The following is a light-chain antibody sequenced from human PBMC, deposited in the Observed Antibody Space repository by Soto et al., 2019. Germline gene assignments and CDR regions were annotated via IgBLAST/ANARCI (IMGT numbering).Light chain of an antibody. V-gene: IGLV2-14*01. J-gene: IGLJ1*01. CDR2: DVS. CDR3: SSYTSSSTRV. Sequence: QSALTQPASVSGSPGQSITSSCTGTSSDVGGYNYVSWYQQHPGKAPKLMIYDVSNRPSGVSNRFSGSKSGNTASLTISGLQAEDEADYYCSSYTSSSTRVFGPGTKVTVL. CDR1: SSDVGGYNY.